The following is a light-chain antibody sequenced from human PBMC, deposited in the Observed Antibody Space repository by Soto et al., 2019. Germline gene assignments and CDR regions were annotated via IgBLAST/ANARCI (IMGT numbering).Light chain of an antibody. J-gene: IGLJ1*01. Sequence: SSELTQPPSVSVCPGQTASITCSGDKLGDKYACWYQQKPGQSPVLVIYQDGKRPSGIPERFSGSNSGNTATLTISGTQAMDEADYYCQAWDSSTANYVFGTGTKLTVL. CDR3: QAWDSSTANYV. V-gene: IGLV3-1*01. CDR2: QDG. CDR1: KLGDKY.